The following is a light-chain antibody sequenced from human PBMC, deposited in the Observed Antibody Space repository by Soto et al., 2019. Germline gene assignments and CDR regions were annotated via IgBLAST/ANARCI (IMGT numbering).Light chain of an antibody. J-gene: IGKJ5*01. CDR3: QQYGSSLEIT. CDR2: GAS. CDR1: QSVSSSY. V-gene: IGKV3-20*01. Sequence: EIVLTQSPGTLSLSPGERATLSCRASQSVSSSYLAWYQQKPGQAPRLLIYGASSRATGIPDRFSGSGSGTDFTLTISRLEPEDFAVYYCQQYGSSLEITLGQATRLEIK.